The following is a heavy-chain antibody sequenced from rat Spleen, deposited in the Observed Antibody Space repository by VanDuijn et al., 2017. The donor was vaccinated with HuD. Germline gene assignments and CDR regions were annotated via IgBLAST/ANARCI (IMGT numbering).Heavy chain of an antibody. CDR2: ITNTGGSI. CDR1: GFTFNNYW. CDR3: ARLATGRMVNWYCDF. Sequence: EVQLVESGGGLVQPGRSLKLSCVASGFTFNNYWMSWIRQAPGKGLEWVASITNTGGSIYYPDSVKGRFTISRDNAKSSLYLQMNSLRSEDTATYYCARLATGRMVNWYCDFWGPGTMVTVSS. V-gene: IGHV5-31*01. J-gene: IGHJ1*01. D-gene: IGHD5-1*01.